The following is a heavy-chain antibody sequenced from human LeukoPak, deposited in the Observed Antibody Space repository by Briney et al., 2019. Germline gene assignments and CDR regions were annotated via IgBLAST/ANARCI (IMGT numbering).Heavy chain of an antibody. V-gene: IGHV4-39*07. J-gene: IGHJ4*02. CDR1: GGSISSNSYY. Sequence: SETLSLTCTVSGGSISSNSYYWGWIRQPPGKGLEWIGNIYYSGSTYYNPSLKSRVTISVDTSKNQFSLKLSSVTAADTAVYYCARDSGVGVVVTFFDYWGQGTLVTVSS. CDR2: IYYSGST. D-gene: IGHD3-22*01. CDR3: ARDSGVGVVVTFFDY.